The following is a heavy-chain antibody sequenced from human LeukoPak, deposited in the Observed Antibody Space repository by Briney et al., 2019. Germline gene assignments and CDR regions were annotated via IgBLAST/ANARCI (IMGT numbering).Heavy chain of an antibody. CDR1: GFIFSRYW. CDR3: AKPRLPLAVAGFDY. Sequence: PGGSLRLSCATSGFIFSRYWMSWVRQAPGKGLEWVSAISGSGGSTYYADSVKGRFTISRDNSKNTLYLQMNSLRAEDTAVYYCAKPRLPLAVAGFDYWGQGTLVTVSS. D-gene: IGHD6-19*01. J-gene: IGHJ4*02. CDR2: ISGSGGST. V-gene: IGHV3-23*01.